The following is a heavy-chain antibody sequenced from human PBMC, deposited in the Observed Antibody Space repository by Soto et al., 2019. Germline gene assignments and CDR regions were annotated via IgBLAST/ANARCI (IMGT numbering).Heavy chain of an antibody. CDR1: AFVFSNYV. Sequence: GGSLRLSCAASAFVFSNYVMNWVRQAPGKGLEWVSAVSASGGSTYYADSVKGRFTISRDNSKSTLFLQMNYLRDEDTAEYYCARDNGGNFPNFFDYWGQGTLVTVSS. V-gene: IGHV3-23*01. CDR2: VSASGGST. J-gene: IGHJ4*02. CDR3: ARDNGGNFPNFFDY. D-gene: IGHD2-21*02.